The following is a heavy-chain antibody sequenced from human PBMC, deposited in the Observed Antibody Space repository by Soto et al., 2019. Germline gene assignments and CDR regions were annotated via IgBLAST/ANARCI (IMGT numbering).Heavy chain of an antibody. J-gene: IGHJ6*02. Sequence: EGSLRLSCAASGFTFPTYAMVWVRQAPGKGLESVSSISDDGVRTYYADSAKGRFTISRDNSKNTVDLQMNSLRAEDTAVYYCAKVRSTTTDYWYGMDVWGQGTTVTVSS. CDR1: GFTFPTYA. CDR2: ISDDGVRT. V-gene: IGHV3-23*01. D-gene: IGHD1-1*01. CDR3: AKVRSTTTDYWYGMDV.